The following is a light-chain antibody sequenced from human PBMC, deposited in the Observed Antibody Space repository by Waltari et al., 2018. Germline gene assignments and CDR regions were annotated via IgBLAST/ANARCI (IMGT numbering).Light chain of an antibody. CDR2: VNS. Sequence: QSVLTQPPSVSGAPGQRVTISCTGNRSNIGAGYDVHWYQLLPGTAPKLPIYVNSRRPSGVPDRFSGSRSGTSASLAITGLRPEDEADYYCQSYDSSLSGRVFGGGTKLTVL. V-gene: IGLV1-40*01. J-gene: IGLJ2*01. CDR1: RSNIGAGYD. CDR3: QSYDSSLSGRV.